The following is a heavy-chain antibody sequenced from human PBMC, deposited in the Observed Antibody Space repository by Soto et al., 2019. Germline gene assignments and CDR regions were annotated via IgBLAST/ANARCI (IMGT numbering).Heavy chain of an antibody. CDR2: ISSSGST. CDR1: GGSISSGYYY. J-gene: IGHJ4*02. V-gene: IGHV4-61*02. D-gene: IGHD5-12*01. CDR3: AREGSYSAYNFAHGIQLWSFDF. Sequence: SETLSLTCSFSGGSISSGYYYWSWVRQPAGKGLEWIGRISSSGSTSFNPSLESRVAMSVDTSKNHFSLNLSSVTAADMAVYYCAREGSYSAYNFAHGIQLWSFDFWGQGALVTVSS.